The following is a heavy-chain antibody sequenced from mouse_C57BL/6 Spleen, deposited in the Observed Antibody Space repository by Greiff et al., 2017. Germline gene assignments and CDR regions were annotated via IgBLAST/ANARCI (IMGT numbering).Heavy chain of an antibody. CDR1: GYSITSGYY. CDR2: ISYDGSN. V-gene: IGHV3-6*01. J-gene: IGHJ3*01. CDR3: ARVDGYYVAY. D-gene: IGHD2-3*01. Sequence: DVHLVESGPGLVKPSQSLSLTCSVTGYSITSGYYWNWIRQFPGNKLEWMGYISYDGSNNYNPSLKNRISITRDTSKNQFFLKLNSVTTEDTATYYCARVDGYYVAYWGQGTLVTVSA.